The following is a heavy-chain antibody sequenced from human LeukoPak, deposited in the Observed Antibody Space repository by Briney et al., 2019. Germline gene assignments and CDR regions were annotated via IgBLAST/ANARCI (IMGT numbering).Heavy chain of an antibody. V-gene: IGHV3-7*01. Sequence: ETLSLTCTVSGGSISSGTYYWGWIRQAPGKGLEWVANIKQDGSEKYYVDSVKGRFTISRDNAKNSLYLQMNSLRAEDTAVYYCARDASATMVRGVIDYWGQGTLVTVSS. D-gene: IGHD3-10*01. CDR3: ARDASATMVRGVIDY. J-gene: IGHJ4*02. CDR2: IKQDGSEK. CDR1: GGSISSGTYY.